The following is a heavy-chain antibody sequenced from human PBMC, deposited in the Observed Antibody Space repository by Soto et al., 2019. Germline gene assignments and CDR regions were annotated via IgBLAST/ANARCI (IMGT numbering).Heavy chain of an antibody. CDR3: ARSHVVVPAAIDWFDP. CDR2: IYYSGST. J-gene: IGHJ5*02. Sequence: QLRLQESGPGLVKPSETLSLTCTVSGGSISSSSYYWGWIRQPPGKGLEWIGSIYYSGSTYYNPSLKSRVTISVDTSKNQFSLRLSSVTAADTAVYYCARSHVVVPAAIDWFDPWGQGTLVTVSS. CDR1: GGSISSSSYY. V-gene: IGHV4-39*01. D-gene: IGHD2-2*01.